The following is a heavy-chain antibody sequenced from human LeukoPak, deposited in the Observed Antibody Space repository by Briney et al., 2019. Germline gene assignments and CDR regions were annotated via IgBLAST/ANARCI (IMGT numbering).Heavy chain of an antibody. D-gene: IGHD6-19*01. V-gene: IGHV3-33*01. CDR3: ARSTGIAVAGALGY. CDR2: IWSDESKK. J-gene: IGHJ4*02. CDR1: GYTFSSYG. Sequence: TGGSLRLSCAASGYTFSSYGMHWVRQRPGKGLEWLTVIWSDESKKYYGDSVKGRFTVSRDNSKNTLYLDINSLRVDDTAVYYCARSTGIAVAGALGYWGQGTLVTVSS.